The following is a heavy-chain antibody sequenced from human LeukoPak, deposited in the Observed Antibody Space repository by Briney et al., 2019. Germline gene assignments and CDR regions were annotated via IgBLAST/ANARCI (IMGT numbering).Heavy chain of an antibody. Sequence: GESLRLSCAASGFTFSNYGMHWVRQAPGEGLEWVALIWYDGSNKYYTDSVKGRLTISRDNSQDMLFLQMNSLRVEDTAVYYCAREGPRGNSQFDYWGQGTLVTVSS. V-gene: IGHV3-33*01. J-gene: IGHJ4*02. D-gene: IGHD4-23*01. CDR2: IWYDGSNK. CDR3: AREGPRGNSQFDY. CDR1: GFTFSNYG.